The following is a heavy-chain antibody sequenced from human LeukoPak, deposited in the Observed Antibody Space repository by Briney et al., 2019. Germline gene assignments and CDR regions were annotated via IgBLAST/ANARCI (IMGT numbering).Heavy chain of an antibody. D-gene: IGHD6-19*01. Sequence: PGGSLRLSCAASGFTFSSYSMNWVRQAPGKGLEWVSSISSSSSYIYYADSVKGRFTISRDNAKNSLYLQMNSLRAEDTAVYYCARGSTGWRVAFDISGQGTMVTVSS. V-gene: IGHV3-21*01. J-gene: IGHJ3*02. CDR1: GFTFSSYS. CDR3: ARGSTGWRVAFDI. CDR2: ISSSSSYI.